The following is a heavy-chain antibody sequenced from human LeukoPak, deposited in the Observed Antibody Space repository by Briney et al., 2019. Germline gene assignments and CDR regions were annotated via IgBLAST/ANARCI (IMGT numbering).Heavy chain of an antibody. D-gene: IGHD2-2*02. V-gene: IGHV3-30*18. J-gene: IGHJ4*02. CDR3: AKDRVVYPGDYFDY. CDR1: GFTFSSYG. Sequence: GRSLRLSCAASGFTFSSYGMHWVRQAPGKGLEWVAVISYDGSNKYYADSVKGRFTISRDNSKNTLYLQMNSLRAEDTAVYYCAKDRVVYPGDYFDYWGQGTLVTVSS. CDR2: ISYDGSNK.